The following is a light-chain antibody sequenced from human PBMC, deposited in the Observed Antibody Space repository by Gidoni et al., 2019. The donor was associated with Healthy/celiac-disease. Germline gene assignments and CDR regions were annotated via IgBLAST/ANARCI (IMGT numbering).Light chain of an antibody. Sequence: SSELTQLPSVSVSPGQTASITCSGDNLGDKYACWYQQKPGQSPVLVIYQDSKRPSGIPARFSGSNSGNTATLTISGTQAMDEADYYCQAWDSSTGVFGGGTKLTVL. J-gene: IGLJ2*01. CDR3: QAWDSSTGV. CDR2: QDS. CDR1: NLGDKY. V-gene: IGLV3-1*01.